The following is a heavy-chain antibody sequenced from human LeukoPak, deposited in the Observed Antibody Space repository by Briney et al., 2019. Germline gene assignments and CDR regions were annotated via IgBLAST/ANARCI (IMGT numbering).Heavy chain of an antibody. CDR3: ARGGDPTD. V-gene: IGHV4-61*01. D-gene: IGHD3-16*01. J-gene: IGHJ4*02. Sequence: PSETLSLTCTVSGGSVSSGSYYWSWIRQPPGKGLEWIGYIYYSGSTNYNPSLKSRVTISVDTSKNQFSLKLSSVTAADTAVYYCARGGDPTDWGQGTLVTVSS. CDR2: IYYSGST. CDR1: GGSVSSGSYY.